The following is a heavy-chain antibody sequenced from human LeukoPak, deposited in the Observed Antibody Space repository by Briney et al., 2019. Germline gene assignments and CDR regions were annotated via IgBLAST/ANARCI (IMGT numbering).Heavy chain of an antibody. CDR1: GFSLSTRGVG. CDR3: ARYGDYRFMYYFDY. Sequence: SGPTLVKPTQTLTLTCTFSGFSLSTRGVGVGWIRQPPGKALEWLALIYWNDDNRYSPSLKSRLTITKDTSKNQVVLKMTNMDPVDTATYYCARYGDYRFMYYFDYWGQGTLVTVSS. V-gene: IGHV2-5*01. J-gene: IGHJ4*02. D-gene: IGHD4-17*01. CDR2: IYWNDDN.